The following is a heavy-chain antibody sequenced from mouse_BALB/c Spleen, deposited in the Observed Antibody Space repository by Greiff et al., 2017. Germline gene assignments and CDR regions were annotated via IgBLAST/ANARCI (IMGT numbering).Heavy chain of an antibody. CDR3: ARGRVYYDYDDAMDY. J-gene: IGHJ4*01. CDR2: ISSGGST. D-gene: IGHD2-4*01. CDR1: GFTFSSYA. V-gene: IGHV5-6-5*01. Sequence: EVQLVESGGGLVKPGGSLKLSCAASGFTFSSYAMSWVRQTPEKRLEWVASISSGGSTYYPDSVKGRFTISRDNARNILYLQMSSLRSEDTAMYYCARGRVYYDYDDAMDYWGQGTSVTVSS.